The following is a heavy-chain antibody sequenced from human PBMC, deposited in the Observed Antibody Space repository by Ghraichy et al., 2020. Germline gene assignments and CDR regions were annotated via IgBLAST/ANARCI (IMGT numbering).Heavy chain of an antibody. J-gene: IGHJ2*01. CDR3: ARDSAAAPGVYFDL. Sequence: ASVKVSCKAYGYIFGDYYIDWVRQAPGQGLEWMGWINSKTGDTKYAQNFQGRVTITRDTSITTTYMELNSLTSDDTAVYYCARDSAAAPGVYFDLWGRGTQVTVSS. CDR2: INSKTGDT. CDR1: GYIFGDYY. D-gene: IGHD6-13*01. V-gene: IGHV1-2*02.